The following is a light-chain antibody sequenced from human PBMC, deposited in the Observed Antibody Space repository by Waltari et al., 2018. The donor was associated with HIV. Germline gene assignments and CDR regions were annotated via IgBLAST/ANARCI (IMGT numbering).Light chain of an antibody. CDR1: QSLEDSAGETY. CDR3: MQGTHWPPIT. V-gene: IGKV2-30*01. Sequence: DVVMTQSPLSLPVTLGQPASLSCRSSQSLEDSAGETYLNWFQQRPGQSPRRLIYRVSYRDSGVPDRFSGSGSGTDFTLKITRVEAEDIGIYYCMQGTHWPPITFGQGTRLEIK. J-gene: IGKJ5*01. CDR2: RVS.